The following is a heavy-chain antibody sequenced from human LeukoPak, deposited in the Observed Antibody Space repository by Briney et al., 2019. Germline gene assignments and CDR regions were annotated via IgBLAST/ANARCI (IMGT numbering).Heavy chain of an antibody. J-gene: IGHJ2*01. V-gene: IGHV3-23*01. Sequence: GGSLRLSCAASGFTFSSYDMSWVRQAPGKGLEWVSASGGDGGSTYADSVKGRFTISRDNSKNTLYLQMNSLRAEDTATYNCAKALNYWYFDLWGRGNLVTVSS. CDR1: GFTFSSYD. CDR3: AKALNYWYFDL. CDR2: SGGDGGST.